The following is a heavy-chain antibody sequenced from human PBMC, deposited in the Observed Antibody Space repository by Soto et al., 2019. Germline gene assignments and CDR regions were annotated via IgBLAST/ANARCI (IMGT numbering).Heavy chain of an antibody. D-gene: IGHD5-12*01. CDR3: ARVGDSGYDRDYSYGMDV. CDR2: ISSSSSYI. V-gene: IGHV3-21*01. J-gene: IGHJ6*02. CDR1: GFTFSSYS. Sequence: EVQLVESGGGLVKPGGSLRLSCAASGFTFSSYSMNWVRQAPGKGLEWVSSISSSSSYIYYADSVKGRFTISRDNAKNSLYLQMNSLRAEYTAAYYSARVGDSGYDRDYSYGMDVWGQGTTVTVSS.